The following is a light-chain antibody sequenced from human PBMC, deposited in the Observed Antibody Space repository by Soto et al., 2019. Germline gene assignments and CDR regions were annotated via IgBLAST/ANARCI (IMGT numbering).Light chain of an antibody. J-gene: IGKJ1*01. Sequence: EIVLTQSPGTLSLSPGERATLSCRASQSVSSSHLAWYQQKPGQAPRLLIYGASSRATGIPDRFSGSGSGTDFTLTISRLEPEDFAVYYCQQYGSSRTFGQGTKVELK. CDR2: GAS. CDR1: QSVSSSH. V-gene: IGKV3-20*01. CDR3: QQYGSSRT.